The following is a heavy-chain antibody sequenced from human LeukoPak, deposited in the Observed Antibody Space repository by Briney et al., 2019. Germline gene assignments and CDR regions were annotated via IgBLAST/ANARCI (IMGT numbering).Heavy chain of an antibody. J-gene: IGHJ4*02. CDR1: GFIFSNYS. V-gene: IGHV3-21*01. D-gene: IGHD4-17*01. CDR2: ISGSSTHI. CDR3: VRDRATTVTYFDH. Sequence: PGGSLRLSCAASGFIFSNYSMHWVRQAPGKGLEWLSSISGSSTHIYHADSVKGRFTISRDNTKNSLYLQMNDVRVEDTAIYYCVRDRATTVTYFDHWGQGTLVTVSP.